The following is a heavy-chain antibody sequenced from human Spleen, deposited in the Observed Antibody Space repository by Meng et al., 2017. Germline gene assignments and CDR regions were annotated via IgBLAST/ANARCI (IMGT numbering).Heavy chain of an antibody. CDR2: INPSGGST. CDR1: GYTFTSYY. Sequence: ASVKVSCKASGYTFTSYYMHWVRQAPGQGLEWMGIINPSGGSTSYAQKFQGRVTMTRDTSTSTVYMELSSLRSEDTAVYYCARDRQTRTRIAVAGTNFDYWGQGTLVTVSS. D-gene: IGHD6-19*01. CDR3: ARDRQTRTRIAVAGTNFDY. J-gene: IGHJ4*02. V-gene: IGHV1-46*01.